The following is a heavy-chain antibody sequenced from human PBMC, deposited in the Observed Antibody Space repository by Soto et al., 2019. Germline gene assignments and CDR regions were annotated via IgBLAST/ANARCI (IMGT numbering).Heavy chain of an antibody. CDR1: GFTFSSYT. D-gene: IGHD6-19*01. V-gene: IGHV3-30-3*01. J-gene: IGHJ3*02. CDR2: ISYDGSNK. Sequence: QVQLVESGGGVVQPGRSLRLSCAASGFTFSSYTMHWVRQAPGKGLEWVAVISYDGSNKYSADSVKGRFTISRDNSKNTLYLQMNSLRAEVTAVYYCARASSGWYKDAFDIWGQGTMVTVSS. CDR3: ARASSGWYKDAFDI.